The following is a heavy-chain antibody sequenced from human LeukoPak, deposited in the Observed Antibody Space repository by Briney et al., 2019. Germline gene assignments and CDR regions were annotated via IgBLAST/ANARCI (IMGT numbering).Heavy chain of an antibody. CDR1: GFTFSNYA. J-gene: IGHJ2*01. CDR3: ARNGCSSTNCYIFLGDWYFDL. D-gene: IGHD2-2*02. Sequence: GGSLRLSCVASGFTFSNYAMTWVRQAPGKGLEWVSSIRGSGDRTYDADSVKGRFTISRDNSRNTLYLQMNSLGAEDTAVYYCARNGCSSTNCYIFLGDWYFDLWGRGTLVTVSS. V-gene: IGHV3-23*01. CDR2: IRGSGDRT.